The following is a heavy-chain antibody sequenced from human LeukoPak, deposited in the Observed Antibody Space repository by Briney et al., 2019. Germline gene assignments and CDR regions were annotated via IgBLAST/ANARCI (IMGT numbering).Heavy chain of an antibody. D-gene: IGHD2-21*01. J-gene: IGHJ3*02. CDR3: ARGGRGGDYAFDI. Sequence: LSLTCTVSGGSISSYYWSWIRQPPGKGLEWISYISSGGSTMYYADSVKGRFTISRDNAKNSLYLQMNSLRAEDTAVYYCARGGRGGDYAFDIWGQGTMVTVSS. V-gene: IGHV3-11*04. CDR2: ISSGGSTM. CDR1: GGSISSYY.